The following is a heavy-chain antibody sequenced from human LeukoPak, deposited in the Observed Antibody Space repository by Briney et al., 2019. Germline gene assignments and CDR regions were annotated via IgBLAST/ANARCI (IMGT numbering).Heavy chain of an antibody. CDR1: GGTFSSYA. CDR3: ATVFWSGIYRQATYYMDV. D-gene: IGHD3-3*01. CDR2: IIPIFGTA. J-gene: IGHJ6*03. Sequence: SVKVSCKASGGTFSSYAISWLRQAPGQGLEWMGGIIPIFGTANYAQKFQGRVTITTDESTSTAYMELSSLRSEDTAVYYCATVFWSGIYRQATYYMDVWGKGTTVTVSS. V-gene: IGHV1-69*05.